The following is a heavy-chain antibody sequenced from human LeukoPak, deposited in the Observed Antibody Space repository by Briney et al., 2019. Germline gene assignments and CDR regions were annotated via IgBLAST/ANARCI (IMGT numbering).Heavy chain of an antibody. D-gene: IGHD2-2*01. V-gene: IGHV1-18*01. J-gene: IGHJ4*02. Sequence: SVKVSCKASGYSFTTYGITWVRQAPGQGLEWMGWISAFNGNTDYAQKLQGRVTMTTDTSTSTAYMELRSLRSDDAAVYYCARDFCSSTSCYFDSWGQGTLVTVSS. CDR2: ISAFNGNT. CDR1: GYSFTTYG. CDR3: ARDFCSSTSCYFDS.